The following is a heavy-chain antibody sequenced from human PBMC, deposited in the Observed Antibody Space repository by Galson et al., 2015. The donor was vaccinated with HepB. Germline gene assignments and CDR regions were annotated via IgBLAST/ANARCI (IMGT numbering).Heavy chain of an antibody. CDR3: ASPLVVTEEFDY. Sequence: SLRLSCAASGFTFSSYAMHRVRQAPGKGLEWVAVISYDGSNKYYADSVKGRFTISRDNSKNTLYLQMNSLRAEDTAVYYCASPLVVTEEFDYWGQGTLVTVSS. V-gene: IGHV3-30-3*01. J-gene: IGHJ4*02. CDR2: ISYDGSNK. CDR1: GFTFSSYA. D-gene: IGHD2-21*02.